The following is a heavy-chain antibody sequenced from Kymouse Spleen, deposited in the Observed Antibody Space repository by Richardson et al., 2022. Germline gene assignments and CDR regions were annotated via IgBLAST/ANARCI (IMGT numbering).Heavy chain of an antibody. CDR1: GFTFSSYG. J-gene: IGHJ6*02. V-gene: IGHV3-30*18. CDR3: AKGYSGGYYYYGMDV. D-gene: IGHD1-26*01. CDR2: ISYDGSNK. Sequence: QVQLVESGGGVVQPGRSLRLSCAASGFTFSSYGMHWVRQAPGKGLEWVAVISYDGSNKYYADSVKGRFTISRDNSKNTLYLQMNSLRAEDTAVYYCAKGYSGGYYYYGMDVWGQGTTVTVSS.